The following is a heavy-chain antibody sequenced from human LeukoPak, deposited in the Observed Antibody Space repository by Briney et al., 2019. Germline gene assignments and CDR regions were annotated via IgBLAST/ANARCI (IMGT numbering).Heavy chain of an antibody. D-gene: IGHD2-15*01. CDR1: GFTFSSYS. Sequence: GGSLRLSCAASGFTFSSYSMNWVRQAPGKGLEWVSSISSSSSYIYYADSVKGRFTISRDNAKNSLYLQMNSLRAEDTAVYYCARDPSSTGWLLQYFDYWGQGTLVTVSS. CDR2: ISSSSSYI. J-gene: IGHJ4*02. CDR3: ARDPSSTGWLLQYFDY. V-gene: IGHV3-21*01.